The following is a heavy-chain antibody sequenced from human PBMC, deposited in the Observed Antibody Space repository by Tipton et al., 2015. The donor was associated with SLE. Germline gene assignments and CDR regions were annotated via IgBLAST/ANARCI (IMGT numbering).Heavy chain of an antibody. D-gene: IGHD6-19*01. Sequence: GLVKPSETLSLTCTVSGGSISSGGYYWSWIRQHPGKGLEWIGYIFDSGTTYYNPSLNGRLTISLHMSKKQFSLNLTSVTAADTALYYCARAGYSSGWYGRGFDNWGQGTLVTVSS. CDR2: IFDSGTT. J-gene: IGHJ4*02. V-gene: IGHV4-31*03. CDR1: GGSISSGGYY. CDR3: ARAGYSSGWYGRGFDN.